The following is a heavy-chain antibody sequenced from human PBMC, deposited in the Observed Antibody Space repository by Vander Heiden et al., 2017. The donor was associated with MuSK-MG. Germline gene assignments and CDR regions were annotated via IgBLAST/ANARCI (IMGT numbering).Heavy chain of an antibody. J-gene: IGHJ3*02. CDR1: GFTFSNAW. Sequence: RLSCAASGFTFSNAWMSWVRQAPGKGLEWVGRIKSKTDGGTTDYAAPVKGRFTISRDDSKNTLYLQRNSLKTEDTAVYYCTKAMMDSGVPAHAFDIWGQGTMVTVSS. CDR3: TKAMMDSGVPAHAFDI. V-gene: IGHV3-15*01. CDR2: IKSKTDGGTT. D-gene: IGHD2-15*01.